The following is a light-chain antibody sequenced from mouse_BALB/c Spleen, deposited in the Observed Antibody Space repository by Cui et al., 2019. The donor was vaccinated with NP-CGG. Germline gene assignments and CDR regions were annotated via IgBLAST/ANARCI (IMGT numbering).Light chain of an antibody. CDR1: TGAVTTNNQ. J-gene: IGLJ1*01. CDR2: GTN. V-gene: IGLV1*01. Sequence: QAAVTHHSARTTSPGETVTLTCRSSTGAVTTNNQANWVQEKPDHLFTGLIGGTNNRAPGVPARFSGSLIGDKAALTITGAQTEDEAIYFCALWYSNHWVFGGGTKLTVL. CDR3: ALWYSNHWV.